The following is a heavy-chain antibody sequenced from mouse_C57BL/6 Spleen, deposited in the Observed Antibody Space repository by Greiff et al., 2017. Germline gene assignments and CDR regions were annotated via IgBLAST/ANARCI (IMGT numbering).Heavy chain of an antibody. CDR2: ISSGSGTI. J-gene: IGHJ1*03. CDR3: ARPNSLYFDV. Sequence: EVKLVESGGGLVKPGGSLKLSCAASGFTFSDYGMHWVRQAPEKGLEWVAYISSGSGTIYYADTVKGRFTISRDNAKNTLFLQMTSLRSEDTAMYYCARPNSLYFDVWGTGTTVTVSS. V-gene: IGHV5-17*01. CDR1: GFTFSDYG.